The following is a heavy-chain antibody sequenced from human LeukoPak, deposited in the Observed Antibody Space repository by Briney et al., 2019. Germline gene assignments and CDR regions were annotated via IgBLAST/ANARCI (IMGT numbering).Heavy chain of an antibody. CDR2: TYYRSTWLK. D-gene: IGHD7-27*01. J-gene: IGHJ4*02. Sequence: SQTLSLTCAISGDTVSSNTAAYNWLRLSPSRGLEWLGRTYYRSTWLKDYAPSVRGRITVSPDTSKNQFSLQLNSVTPEDTAVYYCARDRLGMGFWGQGTPVIVSS. CDR1: GDTVSSNTAA. V-gene: IGHV6-1*01. CDR3: ARDRLGMGF.